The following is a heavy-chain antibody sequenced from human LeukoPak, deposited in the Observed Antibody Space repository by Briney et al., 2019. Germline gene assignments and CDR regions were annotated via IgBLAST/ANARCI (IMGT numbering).Heavy chain of an antibody. V-gene: IGHV1-8*01. CDR3: ARGGHYYDSSGYQGYYFDY. CDR2: MNPNSGNT. J-gene: IGHJ4*02. D-gene: IGHD3-22*01. Sequence: GASVKVSCKASGYTFTSYDINWVRQATGQGLEWMGWMNPNSGNTGYAQKFQGRVTMTRNTSISTAYMELSSLRSEDTAVYYCARGGHYYDSSGYQGYYFDYWGQGTLVTVSS. CDR1: GYTFTSYD.